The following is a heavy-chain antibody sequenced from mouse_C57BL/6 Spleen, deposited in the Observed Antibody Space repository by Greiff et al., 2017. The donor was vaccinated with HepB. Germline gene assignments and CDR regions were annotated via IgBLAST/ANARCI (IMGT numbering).Heavy chain of an antibody. CDR2: IYPGSGNT. CDR3: ARDGAMDY. Sequence: VMLVESGAELVRPGASVKLSCKASGYTFTDYYINWVKQRPGQGLEWIARIYPGSGNTYYNEKFKGKATLTAEKSSSTAYMQLSSLTSEDSAVYFCARDGAMDYWGQGTSVTVSS. V-gene: IGHV1-76*01. J-gene: IGHJ4*01. CDR1: GYTFTDYY.